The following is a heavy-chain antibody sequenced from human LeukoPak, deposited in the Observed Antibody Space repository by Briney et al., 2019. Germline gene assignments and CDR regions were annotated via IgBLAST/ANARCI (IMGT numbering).Heavy chain of an antibody. Sequence: PSETLSLTCNVSGGSINSYYWTWIRQPPGKGLEWIGYISYSGSTNYNPSLKSRVTISIDTSKNQFSLKLSSVNAADAAVYYCAKRSGGGWYIDHWGRGTPVTVSS. CDR1: GGSINSYY. D-gene: IGHD6-19*01. V-gene: IGHV4-59*08. CDR3: AKRSGGGWYIDH. CDR2: ISYSGST. J-gene: IGHJ4*02.